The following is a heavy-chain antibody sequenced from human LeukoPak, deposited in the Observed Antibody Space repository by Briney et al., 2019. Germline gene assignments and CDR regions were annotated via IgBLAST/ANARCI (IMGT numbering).Heavy chain of an antibody. CDR1: GFSFSSYW. V-gene: IGHV3-7*01. Sequence: GGSLRLSCVGSGFSFSSYWMAWVRQAPGKGLEWVASIKQDGSEQRYVDSVKGRFTISRDNAKNSLFLQMNRLGAEDTAVYYCATSPNPFHMWGQGTKVTVS. J-gene: IGHJ3*02. CDR3: ATSPNPFHM. CDR2: IKQDGSEQ.